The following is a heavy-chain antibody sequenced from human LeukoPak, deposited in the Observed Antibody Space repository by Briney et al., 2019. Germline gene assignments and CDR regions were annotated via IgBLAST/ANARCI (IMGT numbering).Heavy chain of an antibody. J-gene: IGHJ2*01. Sequence: GGSLRLSCAASGFTFSSYAMNWVRQAPGKGLEWVSGISGSGGSTYYADSVKGRFTISRDNSKNTLYLQMNSLRAEDTAVYYCAKDRVVTAIRGYWYFDLWGRGTLVTVSS. CDR3: AKDRVVTAIRGYWYFDL. CDR1: GFTFSSYA. V-gene: IGHV3-23*01. CDR2: ISGSGGST. D-gene: IGHD2-21*02.